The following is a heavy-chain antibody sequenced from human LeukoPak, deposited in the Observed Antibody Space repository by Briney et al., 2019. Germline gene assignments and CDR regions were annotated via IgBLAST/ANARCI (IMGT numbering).Heavy chain of an antibody. CDR1: GCTFSSYA. CDR2: IIPIFGSA. V-gene: IGHV1-69*13. CDR3: AGVSDYTLGGGAFDI. J-gene: IGHJ3*02. D-gene: IGHD4-11*01. Sequence: ASVKVSCKASGCTFSSYAINWVRQAPGRGLECMGGIIPIFGSANYAQKFQGRVTITADESTSTAYLELSSLRSDDRAVCYCAGVSDYTLGGGAFDIWGQGTMVTVSS.